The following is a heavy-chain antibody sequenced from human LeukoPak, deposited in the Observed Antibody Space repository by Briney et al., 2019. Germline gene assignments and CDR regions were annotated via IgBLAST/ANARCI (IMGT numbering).Heavy chain of an antibody. Sequence: GGSLRLSCEGSGFSFSSYWMTWVRQCPGKGPEWVANIKQDESERYTVDSVKGRFTISRDNAKNSVYLQMNSLRAEDTALYYCARLSAYYYGSYFYYYMDVWGKGTTVTVS. D-gene: IGHD3-10*01. CDR3: ARLSAYYYGSYFYYYMDV. V-gene: IGHV3-7*01. J-gene: IGHJ6*03. CDR1: GFSFSSYW. CDR2: IKQDESER.